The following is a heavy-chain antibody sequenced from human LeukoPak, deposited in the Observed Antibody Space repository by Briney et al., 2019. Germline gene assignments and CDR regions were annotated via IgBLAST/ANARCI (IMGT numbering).Heavy chain of an antibody. CDR1: GGSFSTYY. Sequence: SETLSLTCTVSGGSFSTYYWSWIRQPPGKGLEWIGYIYYSGSTYYNPSLKSRVTISVDTSKNQFSLKLSSVTAADTAVYYCARDRIAAAPWGDYYYGMDVWGQGTTVTVSS. D-gene: IGHD6-13*01. V-gene: IGHV4-59*12. CDR3: ARDRIAAAPWGDYYYGMDV. J-gene: IGHJ6*02. CDR2: IYYSGST.